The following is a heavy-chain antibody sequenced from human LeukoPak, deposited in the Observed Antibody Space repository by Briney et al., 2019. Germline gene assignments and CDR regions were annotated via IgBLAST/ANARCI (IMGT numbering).Heavy chain of an antibody. D-gene: IGHD4-17*01. CDR2: IDYSGST. CDR1: GGSIGSYY. V-gene: IGHV4-59*01. J-gene: IGHJ4*02. CDR3: ARAAYGDYDLFDY. Sequence: SETLSLTCTVSGGSIGSYYWSWIRQPPGKGLEWIGYIDYSGSTNYNPSLKSRVTISVDMSKNQFSLKLRSVTAADTAVYYCARAAYGDYDLFDYWGQGTLVTVSS.